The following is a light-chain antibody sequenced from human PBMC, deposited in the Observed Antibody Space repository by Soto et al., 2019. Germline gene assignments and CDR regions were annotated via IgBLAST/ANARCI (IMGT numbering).Light chain of an antibody. CDR3: CSYAGSSTWV. V-gene: IGLV2-23*01. CDR2: EGS. Sequence: QSALTQPASVSGSPGQSITIPCTGTSSDVGSYNLVSWYQQHPGKAPKLMIYEGSKRPSGVSNRFSGSKSGNTASLTISGLQAEDEADYSCCSYAGSSTWVFGVGTKLTVL. J-gene: IGLJ3*02. CDR1: SSDVGSYNL.